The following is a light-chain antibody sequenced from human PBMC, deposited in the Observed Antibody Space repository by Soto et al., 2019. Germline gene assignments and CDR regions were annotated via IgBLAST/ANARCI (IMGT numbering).Light chain of an antibody. V-gene: IGKV3-15*01. Sequence: EVLMTQSPATLYVSPGERATLSCRASQSVSSNLAWYQQKPGQAPRLLIYGASTRATGIPARFSGSGSGTEFTLTISSLQSEDFAVYYCQQYNNWPITFAQGTRLEIK. J-gene: IGKJ5*01. CDR3: QQYNNWPIT. CDR1: QSVSSN. CDR2: GAS.